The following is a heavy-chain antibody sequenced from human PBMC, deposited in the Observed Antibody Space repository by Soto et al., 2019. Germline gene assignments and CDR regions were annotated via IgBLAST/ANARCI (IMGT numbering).Heavy chain of an antibody. J-gene: IGHJ3*01. CDR3: ATVPTYYYDESRYANAFDV. Sequence: SETLSLTCTASGGSVKSGDYYWSWIRQPPGKGLEWIGYIYYSGSTYHNPSLKSRINISLDTSKNQFSLKVNSLTAADTAVYYCATVPTYYYDESRYANAFDVWGRGTVVTVSS. D-gene: IGHD3-22*01. CDR2: IYYSGST. CDR1: GGSVKSGDYY. V-gene: IGHV4-30-4*01.